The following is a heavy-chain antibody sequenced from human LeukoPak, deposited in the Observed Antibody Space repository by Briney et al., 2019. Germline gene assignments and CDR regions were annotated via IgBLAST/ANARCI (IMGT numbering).Heavy chain of an antibody. CDR2: IYYSGST. Sequence: SETLSLTCTVSGGSISSYYWSWIRQPPGKGLEWIGYIYYSGSTNYNPSLKSRVTISVDTSKNQFSLKLSSVTAADTAVYYCARTYYYGSYYLDVWGKGTTVTISS. CDR1: GGSISSYY. CDR3: ARTYYYGSYYLDV. D-gene: IGHD3-10*01. J-gene: IGHJ6*03. V-gene: IGHV4-59*01.